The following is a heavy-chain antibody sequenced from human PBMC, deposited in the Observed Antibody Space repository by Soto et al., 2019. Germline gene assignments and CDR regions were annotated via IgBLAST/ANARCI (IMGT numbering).Heavy chain of an antibody. Sequence: QVQLVESGGGVVQPGRSLRLSCAASGFTFSSYAMHWVRQAPGKGLEWVAVKSYDGSNKYYADSVKGRFTISRDNSKNTLYLQMNSLRAEDTAVYYCARNNWGLDYWGQGTLVTVSS. V-gene: IGHV3-30-3*01. CDR1: GFTFSSYA. J-gene: IGHJ4*02. CDR2: KSYDGSNK. CDR3: ARNNWGLDY. D-gene: IGHD7-27*01.